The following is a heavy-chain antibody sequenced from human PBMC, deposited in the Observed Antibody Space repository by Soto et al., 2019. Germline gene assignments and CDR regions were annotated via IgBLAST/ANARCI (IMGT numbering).Heavy chain of an antibody. V-gene: IGHV3-30*18. CDR1: GFTFSSYG. CDR2: ISYDGSNK. CDR3: ANFRAARPFHY. J-gene: IGHJ4*02. D-gene: IGHD6-6*01. Sequence: QVQLVESGGGVVQPGRSLRLSCAASGFTFSSYGMHWVRQAPGKGLEWVAVISYDGSNKYYADSVKGRFTISRDNSKNTLYLQMNSLRAEDTAVYYCANFRAARPFHYWGQGTLVTVSS.